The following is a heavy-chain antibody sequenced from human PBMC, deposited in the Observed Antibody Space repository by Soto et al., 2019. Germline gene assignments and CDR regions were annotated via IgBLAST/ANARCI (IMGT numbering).Heavy chain of an antibody. J-gene: IGHJ6*03. V-gene: IGHV4-39*01. CDR3: ARGLITIFGVVPALYYYYYMDV. Sequence: PSETLSLTCTVSGGSISSSSYYWGWIRQPPGKGLEWIGSIYYSGSTYYNPSLKSRVTISVDTSKNQFSLKLSSVTAADTAVYYCARGLITIFGVVPALYYYYYMDVWGKGTTVTVSS. CDR1: GGSISSSSYY. D-gene: IGHD3-3*01. CDR2: IYYSGST.